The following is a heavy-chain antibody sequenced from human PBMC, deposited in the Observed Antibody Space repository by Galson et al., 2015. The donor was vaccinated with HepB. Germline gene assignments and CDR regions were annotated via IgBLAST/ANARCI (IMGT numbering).Heavy chain of an antibody. Sequence: SLRLSCAASGFTFSSYAMHWVRQAPGKGLEWVAVISYDGSNKYYADSVKSRFTISRDNSKNTLYLQMNSLRAEDTAVYYCARANSIGWELLHAYTYWGQGTLVTVSS. CDR2: ISYDGSNK. CDR3: ARANSIGWELLHAYTY. V-gene: IGHV3-30*04. D-gene: IGHD1-26*01. J-gene: IGHJ4*02. CDR1: GFTFSSYA.